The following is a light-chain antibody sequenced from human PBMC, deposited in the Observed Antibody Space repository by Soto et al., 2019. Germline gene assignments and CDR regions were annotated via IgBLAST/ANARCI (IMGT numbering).Light chain of an antibody. CDR1: SSKIGSNY. CDR3: AAWDDSLSGYV. V-gene: IGLV1-47*01. CDR2: RNN. J-gene: IGLJ1*01. Sequence: QSVLNQPPSASGTPRERGTISFFGSSSKIGSNYVYWYQQLPGTAPKLLIYRNNQRPSGVPDRFSGSKSGTSASLAISGLRSEDEADYYCAAWDDSLSGYVFGTGTKVTVL.